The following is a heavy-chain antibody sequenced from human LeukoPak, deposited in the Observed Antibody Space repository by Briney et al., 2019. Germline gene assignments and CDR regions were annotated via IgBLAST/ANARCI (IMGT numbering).Heavy chain of an antibody. CDR2: IYYDGST. V-gene: IGHV4-59*08. D-gene: IGHD6-19*01. Sequence: SETLSLTCTVPAGSINNYYWTWIRQPPGKGLECIEYIYYDGSTNYNPSLNSRVTISVDKSKNQFSLRLSSVTAADTAVYYCERRSDSGWHYFDYWGQGTLVTVSS. CDR1: AGSINNYY. J-gene: IGHJ4*02. CDR3: ERRSDSGWHYFDY.